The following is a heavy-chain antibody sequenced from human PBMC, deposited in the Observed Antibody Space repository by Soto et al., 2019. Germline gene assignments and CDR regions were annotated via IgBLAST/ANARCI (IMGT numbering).Heavy chain of an antibody. D-gene: IGHD2-21*02. CDR2: ISYDGSNK. Sequence: QVQLVESGGGVVQPGRSLRLSCAASGFTFSSYGMHWVRQAPGKGLEWVAVISYDGSNKYYADSVKGRFTISRDNSKNTVYLQMNSLRAEDTAVYYCAKDCYCGGDLDAFDIWGQGTMVTVSS. J-gene: IGHJ3*02. CDR3: AKDCYCGGDLDAFDI. V-gene: IGHV3-30*18. CDR1: GFTFSSYG.